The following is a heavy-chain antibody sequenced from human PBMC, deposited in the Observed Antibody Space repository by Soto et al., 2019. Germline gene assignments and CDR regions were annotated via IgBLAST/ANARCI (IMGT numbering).Heavy chain of an antibody. CDR2: INAGNGNT. D-gene: IGHD6-19*01. Sequence: GASVKVSCKASGYTFTGYAMQWVRQAPGQRLEWMGWINAGNGNTKYSQKFQGRVTITRDTSASTAYMELSSLRSEDTAVYYCARAVAVPADFDYWGQGTLVTVSS. CDR1: GYTFTGYA. J-gene: IGHJ4*02. V-gene: IGHV1-3*01. CDR3: ARAVAVPADFDY.